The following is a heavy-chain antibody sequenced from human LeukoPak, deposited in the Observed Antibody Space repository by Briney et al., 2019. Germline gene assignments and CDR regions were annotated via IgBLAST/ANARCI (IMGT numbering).Heavy chain of an antibody. Sequence: GRSLRLSCAASGFTFSSYGMHGGREGPGKGLEWVAVISNDGINKYYADAVKGRFTISRDNSKNTLYLQMNSLRAEHTAVYYCAKGLLHDPSWFDPWGQGTLVTVSS. CDR1: GFTFSSYG. J-gene: IGHJ5*02. D-gene: IGHD3-3*01. CDR2: ISNDGINK. V-gene: IGHV3-30*18. CDR3: AKGLLHDPSWFDP.